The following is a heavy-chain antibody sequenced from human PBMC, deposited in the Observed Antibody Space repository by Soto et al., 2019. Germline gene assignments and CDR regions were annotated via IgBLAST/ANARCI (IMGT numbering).Heavy chain of an antibody. CDR2: IIPIFGIA. V-gene: IGHV1-69*01. Sequence: QVQLVQSGAEVKKPGSSVKVSCKASGGTFSSYAISWVRQAPGQGLEWMGGIIPIFGIANYAQKFQGRVTITADESTSTAYMELSSLGSEDPAVYYCARERYEDNTSGNWFDPWGQGTLVTVSS. J-gene: IGHJ5*02. CDR3: ARERYEDNTSGNWFDP. D-gene: IGHD1-20*01. CDR1: GGTFSSYA.